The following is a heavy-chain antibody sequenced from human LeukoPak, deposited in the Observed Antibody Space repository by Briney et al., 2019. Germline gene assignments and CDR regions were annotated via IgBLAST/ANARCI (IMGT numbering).Heavy chain of an antibody. CDR2: VFYSGST. J-gene: IGHJ3*02. V-gene: IGHV4-59*01. CDR1: GGSISNFY. Sequence: SETLSLTCTVSGGSISNFYWSWIRQPPGKGLEWIGYVFYSGSTNYNPSLKSRVTISVDTSENQFSLKLSSVTAADTAVYYCAREGSHCSSTSCHIDIWGQGTMVTVSS. CDR3: AREGSHCSSTSCHIDI. D-gene: IGHD2-2*01.